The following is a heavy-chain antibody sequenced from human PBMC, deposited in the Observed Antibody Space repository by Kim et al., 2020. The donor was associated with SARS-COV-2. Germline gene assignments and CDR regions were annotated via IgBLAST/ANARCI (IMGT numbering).Heavy chain of an antibody. CDR2: INHSGST. J-gene: IGHJ6*02. D-gene: IGHD3-10*01. Sequence: SETLSLTCAVYGGSFSGYYWSWIRQPPGKGLEWIGEINHSGSTNYNPSLKSRVTISVDTSKNQFSLKLSSVTAADTAVYYCAREGVRYYYYGSGGGGWGMDVWGQGTTVTVSS. CDR3: AREGVRYYYYGSGGGGWGMDV. V-gene: IGHV4-34*01. CDR1: GGSFSGYY.